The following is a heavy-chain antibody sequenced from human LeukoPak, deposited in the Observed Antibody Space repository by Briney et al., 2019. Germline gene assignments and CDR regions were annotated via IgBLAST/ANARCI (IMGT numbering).Heavy chain of an antibody. V-gene: IGHV3-11*05. CDR3: ARAPIYSGSYYHYYYGMDV. J-gene: IGHJ6*02. CDR1: GFTFSSYA. D-gene: IGHD1-26*01. CDR2: IRSRSSYT. Sequence: GGSLRLSCAASGFTFSSYAMSWVRQAPGEGLERVSYIRSRSSYTNYADSVKGRFTISRDNAKNSLYRQMNSLRAEDTAVYYCARAPIYSGSYYHYYYGMDVWGQGTTVTVSS.